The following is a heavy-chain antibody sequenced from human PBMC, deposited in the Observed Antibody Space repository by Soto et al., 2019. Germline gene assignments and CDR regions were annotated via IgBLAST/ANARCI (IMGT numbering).Heavy chain of an antibody. V-gene: IGHV1-8*01. D-gene: IGHD2-2*01. Sequence: GASVKVSCKASGYTFTSYDINWVRQATGQGLEWMGWMNPNSGNTGYAQKFQGRVTMTRNTSISTAYMELSSLRSEDTAVYYCARGRLTGYCSSTSCLQFDPWGQGTLVTVSS. CDR3: ARGRLTGYCSSTSCLQFDP. CDR2: MNPNSGNT. J-gene: IGHJ5*02. CDR1: GYTFTSYD.